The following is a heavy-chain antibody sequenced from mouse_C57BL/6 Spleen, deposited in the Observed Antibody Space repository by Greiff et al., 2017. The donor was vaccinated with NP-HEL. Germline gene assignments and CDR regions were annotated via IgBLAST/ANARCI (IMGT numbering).Heavy chain of an antibody. CDR2: ISYSGST. CDR3: ARYPHYYGSSPHWYFDV. Sequence: EVKLQESGPGLAKPSQTLSLTCSVTGYSITSDYWNWIRKFPGNKLEYMGYISYSGSTYYNPSLKSRISITRDTSKNQYYLQLNSVTTEDTATYYCARYPHYYGSSPHWYFDVWGTGTTVTVSS. J-gene: IGHJ1*03. CDR1: GYSITSDY. D-gene: IGHD1-1*01. V-gene: IGHV3-8*01.